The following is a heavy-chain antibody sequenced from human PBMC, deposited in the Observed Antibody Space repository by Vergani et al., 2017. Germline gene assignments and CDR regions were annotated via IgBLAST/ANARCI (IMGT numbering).Heavy chain of an antibody. Sequence: QVQLQESGPGLVKPSETLSLTCTVSGGSVSSDNFYWSWIRQPAGKGLEWIGYIYYTGSTNYIPSLKSRVTISVDTSKNQFSLRLRSVTAADTAVYYCARLYSTTNSDYFDYWGQGTLVTFSS. CDR3: ARLYSTTNSDYFDY. J-gene: IGHJ4*02. CDR2: IYYTGST. V-gene: IGHV4-61*10. D-gene: IGHD2-2*01. CDR1: GGSVSSDNFY.